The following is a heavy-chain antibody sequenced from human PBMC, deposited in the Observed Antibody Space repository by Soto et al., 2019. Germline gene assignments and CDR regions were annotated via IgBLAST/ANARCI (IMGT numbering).Heavy chain of an antibody. CDR2: ISYDGSNK. CDR3: AKDEGSAFDI. V-gene: IGHV3-30*18. CDR1: GFTFSSYG. Sequence: ESGGGVVQPGRSLRLSCAASGFTFSSYGMHWVRQAPGKGLEWVAVISYDGSNKYYADSVKGRFTISRDNSKNTLYLQMNSLRAEDTAVYYCAKDEGSAFDIWGQGTMVTVSS. J-gene: IGHJ3*02.